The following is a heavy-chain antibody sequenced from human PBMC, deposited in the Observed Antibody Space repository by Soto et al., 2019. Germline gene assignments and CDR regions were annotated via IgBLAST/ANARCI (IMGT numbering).Heavy chain of an antibody. V-gene: IGHV3-53*01. D-gene: IGHD3-22*01. CDR3: ARDRVESGYPEYFQH. CDR2: IYSGGST. J-gene: IGHJ1*01. Sequence: VQLMESGGGLIQPGGSLRLSCAASGYTVSSNYMSWVRQAPGKGLEWVSVIYSGGSTYYADSVKGRFTISRDNSKNTLYLQMNSLRAEDTAVYYCARDRVESGYPEYFQHWVQGTLVTVSS. CDR1: GYTVSSNY.